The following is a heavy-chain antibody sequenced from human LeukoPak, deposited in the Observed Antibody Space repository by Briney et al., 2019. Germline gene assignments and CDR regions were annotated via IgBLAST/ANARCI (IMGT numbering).Heavy chain of an antibody. V-gene: IGHV4-34*01. CDR1: GGSFSGYY. Sequence: SETLSLTCAVYGGSFSGYYWSWIRQPPGKGLEWIGEINHSGSTNYNPYLKSRVTISVDTSKNQFSLKLSSVTAADTAVYYCARGRIVATANPFDYWGQGTLVTVSS. D-gene: IGHD5-12*01. CDR2: INHSGST. CDR3: ARGRIVATANPFDY. J-gene: IGHJ4*02.